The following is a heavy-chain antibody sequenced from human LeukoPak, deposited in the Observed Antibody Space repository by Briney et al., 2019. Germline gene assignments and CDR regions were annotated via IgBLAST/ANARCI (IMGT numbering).Heavy chain of an antibody. CDR3: ARGLGGYGGPYYFDY. V-gene: IGHV1-3*01. Sequence: ASVKVSCKASGYTFTSYAMHWVRQAPGQRLEWMGWINAGNGNTKYSQKFQGRVTITRDTSASTAYMELSSLRSEDTAVYYCARGLGGYGGPYYFDYWGQGTLVTVSS. CDR2: INAGNGNT. J-gene: IGHJ4*02. D-gene: IGHD3-16*01. CDR1: GYTFTSYA.